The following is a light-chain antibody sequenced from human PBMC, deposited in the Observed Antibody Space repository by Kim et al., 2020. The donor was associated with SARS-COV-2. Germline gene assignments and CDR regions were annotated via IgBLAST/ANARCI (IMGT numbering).Light chain of an antibody. Sequence: SASVGDTVTISCRASQDINQNLVGFQQKPGQVPKRLIYAASRPQSGVPSRFSGSGSGTEFTLTITSLQPEDFATYYCLQHRSYPRTFGQGTKLEI. CDR1: QDINQN. CDR2: AAS. V-gene: IGKV1-17*03. J-gene: IGKJ2*01. CDR3: LQHRSYPRT.